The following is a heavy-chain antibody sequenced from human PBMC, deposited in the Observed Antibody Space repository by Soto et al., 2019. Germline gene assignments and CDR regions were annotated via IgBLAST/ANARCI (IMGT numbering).Heavy chain of an antibody. CDR2: IDCDDDK. Sequence: VTAAHSLAMTCTFPRLSYSNRGVGVRWIRQPSGKALEWLGIIDCDDDKRYCPSLRGRLSSIKDTSKNQVLLTMTNVDPEDRATYFCSHIRIGVSQWNYGDFDYWDQGILGTVSS. V-gene: IGHV2-5*02. CDR1: RLSYSNRGVG. D-gene: IGHD1-7*01. J-gene: IGHJ4*02. CDR3: SHIRIGVSQWNYGDFDY.